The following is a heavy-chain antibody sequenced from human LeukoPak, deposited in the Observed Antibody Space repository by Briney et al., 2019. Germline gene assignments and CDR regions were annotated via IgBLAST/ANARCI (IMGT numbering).Heavy chain of an antibody. CDR2: INPNSGGT. CDR1: GYTFTAYY. J-gene: IGHJ4*02. V-gene: IGHV1-2*02. CDR3: ARGERDGDLDS. Sequence: ASVKVSCKASGYTFTAYYIHWVRQAPGQGLELMGWINPNSGGTNYAQRIQGRVTMTRDTSINTAYMELSRLRSDDTAVYYCARGERDGDLDSWGQGTLVTVSS. D-gene: IGHD4-17*01.